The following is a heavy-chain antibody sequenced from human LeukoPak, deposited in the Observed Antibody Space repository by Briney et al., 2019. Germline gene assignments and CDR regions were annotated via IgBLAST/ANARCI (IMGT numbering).Heavy chain of an antibody. J-gene: IGHJ4*02. D-gene: IGHD4-11*01. CDR3: ARDYSNARAFDY. V-gene: IGHV1-46*01. CDR2: INPSGGST. Sequence: ASVKVSCKASGGTFSSYAISWVRQAPGQGLEWMGIINPSGGSTSYAQKFQGTVTMTRDTSTNTVYMELSSLRSEDTAVYYCARDYSNARAFDYWGQGTLVTVSS. CDR1: GGTFSSYA.